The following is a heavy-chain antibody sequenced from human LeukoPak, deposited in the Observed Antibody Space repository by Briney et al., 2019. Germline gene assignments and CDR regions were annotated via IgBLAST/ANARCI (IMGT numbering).Heavy chain of an antibody. Sequence: GRSLRLSCAASGFTFSSYGMHWVRQAPGKGLEWVAVISYDGSNKYYADSVKGRFTISRDNSKNTLYLQMNSLRAGDTAVYYCAKESYGDYVVDYWGQGTLVTVSS. D-gene: IGHD4-17*01. V-gene: IGHV3-30*18. CDR1: GFTFSSYG. CDR3: AKESYGDYVVDY. CDR2: ISYDGSNK. J-gene: IGHJ4*02.